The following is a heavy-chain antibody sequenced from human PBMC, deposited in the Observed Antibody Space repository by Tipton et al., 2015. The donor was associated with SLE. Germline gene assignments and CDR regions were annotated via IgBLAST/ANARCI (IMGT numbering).Heavy chain of an antibody. CDR3: ARVGCSSTSCRPSYYYAMDV. D-gene: IGHD2-2*01. V-gene: IGHV3-48*01. J-gene: IGHJ6*02. CDR1: GFSFRNYN. Sequence: SLRLSCAASGFSFRNYNMIWVRQAPGKGLESVSYINTGSSDMQYRDSVKGRFTISRDNAQNALYLQMNSLRAEDTAVYYCARVGCSSTSCRPSYYYAMDVWGQGTTVTVSS. CDR2: INTGSSDM.